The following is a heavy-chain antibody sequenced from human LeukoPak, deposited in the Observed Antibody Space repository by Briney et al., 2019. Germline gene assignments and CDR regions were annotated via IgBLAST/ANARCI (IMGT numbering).Heavy chain of an antibody. CDR3: ARGYSATYRIDY. Sequence: GGSLRLSCAASGFTCSSYWLHWVRQTPGKGLAWVSRINCDGSNTTYADSVKGRFTISRDNAKNTLYLQMNSLRAEDTAIYYCARGYSATYRIDYWGQGTLVTVSS. CDR1: GFTCSSYW. CDR2: INCDGSNT. D-gene: IGHD1-26*01. V-gene: IGHV3-74*01. J-gene: IGHJ4*02.